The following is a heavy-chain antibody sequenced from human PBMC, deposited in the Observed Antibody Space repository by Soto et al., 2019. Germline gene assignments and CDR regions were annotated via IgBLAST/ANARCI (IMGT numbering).Heavy chain of an antibody. V-gene: IGHV1-3*01. CDR1: GYTFTSYA. Sequence: ASVKVSCKASGYTFTSYAMHWVRQAPGQRLEWMGWINAGNGNTKYSQKFQGRVTITRDTSASTAYMELSSLRSEDTAVYYCATGGYCISTSCYGRYYYYGMDVWGQGTTVTVSS. J-gene: IGHJ6*02. CDR2: INAGNGNT. D-gene: IGHD2-2*01. CDR3: ATGGYCISTSCYGRYYYYGMDV.